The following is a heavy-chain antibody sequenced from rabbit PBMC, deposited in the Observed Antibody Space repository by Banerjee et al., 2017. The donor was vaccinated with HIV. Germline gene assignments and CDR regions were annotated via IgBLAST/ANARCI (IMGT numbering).Heavy chain of an antibody. J-gene: IGHJ4*01. V-gene: IGHV1S45*01. CDR1: GFTLSGYW. CDR3: ARDSSGDWSYFKL. Sequence: QEQLEESGGDLVKPEGSLTLTCTASGFTLSGYWICWVRQAPGKGLEWIACVDAGSSGSTDYASWAKGRFTISKTSSTTVTLQMTSLTAADTATYFCARDSSGDWSYFKLWGPGTLVTVS. CDR2: VDAGSSGST. D-gene: IGHD1-1*01.